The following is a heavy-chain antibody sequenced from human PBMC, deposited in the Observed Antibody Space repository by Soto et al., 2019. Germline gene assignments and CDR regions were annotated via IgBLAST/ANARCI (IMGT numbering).Heavy chain of an antibody. D-gene: IGHD6-19*01. J-gene: IGHJ4*02. V-gene: IGHV4-4*02. CDR2: TRNSGGA. CDR3: ASHLVMAGTRGFDH. CDR1: SGSVFSSNW. Sequence: QVQLQESGPGLVKPSGTLSLTCAVSSGSVFSSNWWSWVRLPPGKGLEWIGETRNSGGANYNPSLKGRVTIRVDRSRNHICLELSSVTAADTAVYYCASHLVMAGTRGFDHWGLGTLVTVSS.